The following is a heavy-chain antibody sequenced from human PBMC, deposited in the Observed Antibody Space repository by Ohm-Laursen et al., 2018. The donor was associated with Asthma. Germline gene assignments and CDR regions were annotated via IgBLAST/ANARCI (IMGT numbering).Heavy chain of an antibody. D-gene: IGHD2-2*02. Sequence: TQTLTLTGSFSGFSLSTSGVAVGWLRQPPGKALEWLALIYWDDDKRYSPSLTSRLTITKDTSKNQVVLTMTNMDPVDTATYYCAHTVCSSSCYTGFDFWGQGTVVTVSS. CDR2: IYWDDDK. V-gene: IGHV2-5*02. CDR1: GFSLSTSGVA. J-gene: IGHJ3*01. CDR3: AHTVCSSSCYTGFDF.